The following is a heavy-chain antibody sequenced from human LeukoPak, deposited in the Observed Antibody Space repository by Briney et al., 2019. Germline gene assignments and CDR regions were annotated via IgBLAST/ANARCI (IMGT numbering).Heavy chain of an antibody. CDR1: GFTFSSYA. CDR2: ISSNGGST. CDR3: ARDGSCDDSSGYYYDGYFDY. D-gene: IGHD3-22*01. J-gene: IGHJ4*02. Sequence: PGGSLRLSCAASGFTFSSYAMHWVRQAPGKGLEYVSAISSNGGSTYYANSVKGRFTISRDNSKNTLYLQMGSLRAEDMAVYYCARDGSCDDSSGYYYDGYFDYWGQGTLVTVSS. V-gene: IGHV3-64*01.